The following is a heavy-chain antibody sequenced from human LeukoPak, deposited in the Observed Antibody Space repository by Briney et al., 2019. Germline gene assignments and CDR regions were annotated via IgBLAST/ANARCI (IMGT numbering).Heavy chain of an antibody. CDR3: ARGRWLLWFGELLGHDY. D-gene: IGHD3-10*01. CDR2: INHSGST. CDR1: GGSFSGYY. Sequence: PSETLSLTCAVYGGSFSGYYWSWIRQPPGKGLEWIGEINHSGSTNYNPSLKSRVTISVDTSKNQFSLKLSPVTAADTAVYYCARGRWLLWFGELLGHDYWGQGTLVTVSS. J-gene: IGHJ4*02. V-gene: IGHV4-34*01.